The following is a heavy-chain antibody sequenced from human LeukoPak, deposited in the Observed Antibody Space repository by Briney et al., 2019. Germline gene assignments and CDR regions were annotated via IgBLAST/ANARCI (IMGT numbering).Heavy chain of an antibody. CDR1: GASISSSSYY. CDR3: ARQRTGGYMIYYYYMDV. Sequence: SETLSLTCTVSGASISSSSYYWGWIRQPPGKELEWIGSIYYSGNTYYNPSLKSRVTISVDTSKNQFSLKLSSVTAADTAVYYCARQRTGGYMIYYYYMDVWGKGTTVTISS. CDR2: IYYSGNT. J-gene: IGHJ6*03. V-gene: IGHV4-39*01. D-gene: IGHD5-12*01.